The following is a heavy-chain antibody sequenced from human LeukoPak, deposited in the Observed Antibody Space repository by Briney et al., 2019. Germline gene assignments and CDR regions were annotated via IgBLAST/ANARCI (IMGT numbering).Heavy chain of an antibody. J-gene: IGHJ4*02. CDR2: VYTSGST. CDR3: ARIGSGYDYDY. Sequence: SETLSLTCTVSGGSISSYYWSWIRQPAGKGLEWIGRVYTSGSTDYNPSLKSRVTMSVDTSTNQFSLKLSSVTAADTAVYYCARIGSGYDYDYWGQGTLVTVSS. V-gene: IGHV4-4*07. CDR1: GGSISSYY. D-gene: IGHD5-12*01.